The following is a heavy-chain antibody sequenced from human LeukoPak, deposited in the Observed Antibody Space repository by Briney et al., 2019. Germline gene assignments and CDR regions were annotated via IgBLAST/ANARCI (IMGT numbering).Heavy chain of an antibody. Sequence: GGSLRLSCAASGFTFSSYDMHWVRQAPAKGLEWVAVIWYDGSSKYYADSVKGRFTISRDNSKNTLYLQMDSLRAEDTAVYYCARVHSSSWAYFDNWGQGTLVTVSS. CDR1: GFTFSSYD. CDR3: ARVHSSSWAYFDN. V-gene: IGHV3-33*01. D-gene: IGHD6-13*01. J-gene: IGHJ4*02. CDR2: IWYDGSSK.